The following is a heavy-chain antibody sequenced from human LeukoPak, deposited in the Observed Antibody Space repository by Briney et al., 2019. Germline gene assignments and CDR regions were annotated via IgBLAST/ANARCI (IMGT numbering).Heavy chain of an antibody. Sequence: GGSLRLSCAASGFTFSSYAMHWVRQAPGKGLEWVAVISYDGSNKYYADSVKGRFTISRDNSKNTLYLQMNSLRAEDTAVYYCAKDRDYDFWSGPDGFDPWGQGTLVTVSS. CDR1: GFTFSSYA. CDR2: ISYDGSNK. D-gene: IGHD3-3*01. V-gene: IGHV3-30-3*01. CDR3: AKDRDYDFWSGPDGFDP. J-gene: IGHJ5*02.